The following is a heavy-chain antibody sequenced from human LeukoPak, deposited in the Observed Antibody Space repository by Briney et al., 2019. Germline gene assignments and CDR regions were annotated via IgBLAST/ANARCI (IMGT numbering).Heavy chain of an antibody. CDR3: ARLGSGLLWFGEPPTCFDY. CDR1: GYSFTSYW. D-gene: IGHD3-10*01. CDR2: IYPGDSDT. V-gene: IGHV5-51*01. Sequence: GESLKISCKGSGYSFTSYWIGWVRQMPGKGLEWMGIIYPGDSDTRYSPSFQGQVTISADKSISTAYLQWSSLKASDTAMYYCARLGSGLLWFGEPPTCFDYWGQGTLATVSS. J-gene: IGHJ4*02.